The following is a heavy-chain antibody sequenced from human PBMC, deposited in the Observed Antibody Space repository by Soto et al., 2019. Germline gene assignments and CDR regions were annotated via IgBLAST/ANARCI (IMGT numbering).Heavy chain of an antibody. CDR1: GDSISSRSYY. D-gene: IGHD6-13*01. Sequence: LQESGPGLVKPSETLSLTCSVFGDSISSRSYYWAWIRRPPGMGLEWIASISYTGNTYYNPSLNSRAAISGDTSKNQFSLKLSFVTAADTAVYYCARFSWYDGDSITNYYMDFWGNGATVTVSS. CDR3: ARFSWYDGDSITNYYMDF. CDR2: ISYTGNT. J-gene: IGHJ6*03. V-gene: IGHV4-39*01.